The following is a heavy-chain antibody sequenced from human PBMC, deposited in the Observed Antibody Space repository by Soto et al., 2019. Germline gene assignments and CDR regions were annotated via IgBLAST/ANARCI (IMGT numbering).Heavy chain of an antibody. CDR1: GYTLNTSY. D-gene: IGHD2-21*01. CDR2: IHPSGGGS. CDR3: ARGGNIAVVNDSVDY. V-gene: IGHV1-46*02. J-gene: IGHJ4*02. Sequence: QVQLVQSGAEVKKPGASVKVSCKPSGYTLNTSYLHWVRQAPGQGLDWMGIIHPSGGGSTYAQKCLCRVTMTRDTTTRTVFMELSSLRSADTAVYYCARGGNIAVVNDSVDYWGQGTLVTVSS.